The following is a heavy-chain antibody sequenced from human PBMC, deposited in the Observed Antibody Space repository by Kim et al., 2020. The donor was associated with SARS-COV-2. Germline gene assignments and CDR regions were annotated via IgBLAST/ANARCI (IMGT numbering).Heavy chain of an antibody. CDR3: ARTHVSRFLEWTSDAFDI. V-gene: IGHV7-4-1*02. Sequence: ASVKVSCKVSGFILTNYAMNWVRQAPGQGLEWMGWINTNTGNPMYAQGFTGRFVFSLDTSVSTAYLQISSLKAEDTAVYYCARTHVSRFLEWTSDAFDIWGQGTVVTVS. CDR1: GFILTNYA. J-gene: IGHJ3*02. D-gene: IGHD3-3*01. CDR2: INTNTGNP.